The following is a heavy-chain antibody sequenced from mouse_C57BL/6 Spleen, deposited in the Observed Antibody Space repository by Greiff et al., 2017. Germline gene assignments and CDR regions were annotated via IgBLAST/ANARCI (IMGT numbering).Heavy chain of an antibody. V-gene: IGHV1-63*01. CDR1: GYTFTNYW. CDR3: ARSTGAGNAMDY. J-gene: IGHJ4*01. D-gene: IGHD6-1*01. Sequence: LVESGAELVRPGTSVKMSCKASGYTFTNYWIGWAKQRPGHGLEWIGDIYPGGGYTNYNEKFKGKATLTADKSSSTAYMQFSSLTSEDSAIYYCARSTGAGNAMDYWGQGTSVTVSS. CDR2: IYPGGGYT.